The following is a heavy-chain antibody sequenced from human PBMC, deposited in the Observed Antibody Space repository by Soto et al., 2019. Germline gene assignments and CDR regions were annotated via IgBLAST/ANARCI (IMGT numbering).Heavy chain of an antibody. D-gene: IGHD6-6*01. CDR1: GFTFDDYA. Sequence: GGSLRLSCASSGFTFDDYAMHLVRQAPGKGLEWVSGISWNSGSIGYADSVKGRFTISRDNTKNSLYLQMNSLRAEDTALYYCAKDFIEYSSPSFDYWGQGTLVTVSS. CDR3: AKDFIEYSSPSFDY. J-gene: IGHJ4*02. V-gene: IGHV3-9*01. CDR2: ISWNSGSI.